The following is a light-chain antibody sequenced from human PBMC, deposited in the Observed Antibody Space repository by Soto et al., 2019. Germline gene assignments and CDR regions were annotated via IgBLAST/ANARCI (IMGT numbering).Light chain of an antibody. Sequence: QSALTQPPSASGSPGQSVTISCTGTSSDVGGYNYVSWYQQHPGKAPKLMIYDVIKRPSGVPDRFSGSKSGNTASLTVSGLQAEDEADYYCTSFAGKNNFVVFGGGTKLTVL. CDR2: DVI. J-gene: IGLJ2*01. CDR1: SSDVGGYNY. V-gene: IGLV2-8*01. CDR3: TSFAGKNNFVV.